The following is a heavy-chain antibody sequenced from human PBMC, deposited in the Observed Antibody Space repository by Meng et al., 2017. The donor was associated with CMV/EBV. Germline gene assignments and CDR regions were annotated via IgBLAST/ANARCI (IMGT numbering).Heavy chain of an antibody. CDR2: LSSGGGSK. CDR1: FTFSSYA. J-gene: IGHJ2*01. D-gene: IGHD3-22*01. CDR3: AKNTYYYDNSGPPTYFDL. Sequence: FTFSSYAMSWVRQAPGKGLEWVSGLSSGGGSKYYADSVKGRFTISRDNSKNTLYLQMNSLRVEDTAVYYCAKNTYYYDNSGPPTYFDLWGRGTLVTVSS. V-gene: IGHV3-23*01.